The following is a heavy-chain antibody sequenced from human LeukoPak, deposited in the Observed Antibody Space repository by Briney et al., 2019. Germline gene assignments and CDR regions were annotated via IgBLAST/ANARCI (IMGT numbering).Heavy chain of an antibody. CDR2: ISSSSSYI. D-gene: IGHD3-22*01. CDR1: GFTFSSYS. Sequence: GGSLRLSCAASGFTFSSYSMNWVRQAPGKGLEWVSSISSSSSYIYYADSVKGRFTISRDNAKNSLYLQMNSLRAEDTAVYYCARDRLSWIPKDSSGGSGMDVWGQGTTVTVSS. J-gene: IGHJ6*02. CDR3: ARDRLSWIPKDSSGGSGMDV. V-gene: IGHV3-21*01.